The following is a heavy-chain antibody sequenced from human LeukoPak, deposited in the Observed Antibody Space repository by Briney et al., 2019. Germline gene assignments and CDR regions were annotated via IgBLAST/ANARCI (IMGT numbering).Heavy chain of an antibody. D-gene: IGHD3-10*01. V-gene: IGHV4-39*01. CDR1: GGSISSSSYY. CDR3: ARQLRYYGSGSSRYYYMDV. Sequence: SETLSLTCTVSGGSISSSSYYWGWIRQPPGKGLEWIGSIYYSGSTYYNPSLRSRVTISVDTSKNHFSLKLSSVTAADTAVYYCARQLRYYGSGSSRYYYMDVWGKGTTVTVSS. CDR2: IYYSGST. J-gene: IGHJ6*03.